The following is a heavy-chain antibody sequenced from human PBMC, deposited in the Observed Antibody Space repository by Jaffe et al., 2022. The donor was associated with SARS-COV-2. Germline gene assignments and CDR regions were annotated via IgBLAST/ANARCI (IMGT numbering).Heavy chain of an antibody. D-gene: IGHD6-6*01. Sequence: EVQLVQSGAEVKKPGESLKISCKVFGYSFTKYWIGWVRQMPGKGLEWMGIIYPGDSDTRYSPSFQGQVTISVDESISTAYLQWSSLKASDTAIYYCVRRMVESSSLSGKVYYFYFGMDVWGPGTTVTVSS. J-gene: IGHJ6*02. V-gene: IGHV5-51*01. CDR1: GYSFTKYW. CDR2: IYPGDSDT. CDR3: VRRMVESSSLSGKVYYFYFGMDV.